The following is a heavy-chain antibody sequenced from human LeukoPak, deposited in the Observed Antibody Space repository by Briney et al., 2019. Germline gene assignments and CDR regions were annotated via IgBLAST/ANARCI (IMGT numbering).Heavy chain of an antibody. V-gene: IGHV3-13*01. CDR2: IDNAGGA. Sequence: GGSLRLSCAASGFTFSIYDMHWVRQVTGKGLEWVSGIDNAGGAYYPDSVKGRFTMSRENAKNSLHLQMNSLTAGDTAVYYCARAVAGTHWLDPWGQGTLVTVSS. D-gene: IGHD6-19*01. CDR1: GFTFSIYD. CDR3: ARAVAGTHWLDP. J-gene: IGHJ5*02.